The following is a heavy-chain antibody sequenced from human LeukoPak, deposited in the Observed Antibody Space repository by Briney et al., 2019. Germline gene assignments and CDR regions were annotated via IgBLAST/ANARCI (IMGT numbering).Heavy chain of an antibody. J-gene: IGHJ5*02. V-gene: IGHV3-11*01. CDR1: GFTFSDYY. D-gene: IGHD3-10*01. CDR3: AKGGIRYGYWFDH. Sequence: GGSPRLSCAASGFTFSDYYMSWIRQAPGKGLEWVSYISSTGNSIFYADSVKGRFTISRDHAKNSLSLQLNSLRAEDTAVYYCAKGGIRYGYWFDHWGQGTLVTVSS. CDR2: ISSTGNSI.